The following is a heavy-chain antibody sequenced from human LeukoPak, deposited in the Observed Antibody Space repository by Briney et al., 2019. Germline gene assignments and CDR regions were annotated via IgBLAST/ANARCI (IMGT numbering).Heavy chain of an antibody. J-gene: IGHJ4*02. CDR2: ISASGGSP. Sequence: GESLRLSCATSGFTFSSYAMSWVRQAPGKGLEWVSAISASGGSPYYADSVKGRFTISRDNSKNTLYLQMKSLGAEDTAVYYCAKVDTAMFDYWGQGTLVTVSS. V-gene: IGHV3-23*01. CDR3: AKVDTAMFDY. CDR1: GFTFSSYA. D-gene: IGHD5-18*01.